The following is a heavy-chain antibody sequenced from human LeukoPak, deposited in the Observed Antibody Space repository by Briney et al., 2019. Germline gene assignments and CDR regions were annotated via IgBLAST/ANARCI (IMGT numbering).Heavy chain of an antibody. CDR1: GFTFSSYN. V-gene: IGHV3-48*01. Sequence: PGGSLRLSRAASGFTFSSYNMNWVRQAPGKGLEWVSYISSSGSTIYYADSVKGRFTVSRDNANNSLSLQMNSLRAEDTAVYYCARSESGYRYWGQGTLVTVSS. CDR3: ARSESGYRY. D-gene: IGHD3-3*01. J-gene: IGHJ4*02. CDR2: ISSSGSTI.